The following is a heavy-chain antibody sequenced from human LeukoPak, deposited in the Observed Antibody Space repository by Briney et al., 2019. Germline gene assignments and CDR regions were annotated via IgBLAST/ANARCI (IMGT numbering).Heavy chain of an antibody. J-gene: IGHJ5*02. V-gene: IGHV1-2*02. D-gene: IGHD6-19*01. CDR1: GYTFTGYY. CDR3: ARDLGYSSGWYNANWFDP. CDR2: INPHSGGT. Sequence: ASVKVSCKASGYTFTGYYIQWVRQAPGQGLEWMGWINPHSGGTNYAQEFQGRVTMTRDTSISTAYMELSRLRSDDTAVYYCARDLGYSSGWYNANWFDPWGQGTLVTVSS.